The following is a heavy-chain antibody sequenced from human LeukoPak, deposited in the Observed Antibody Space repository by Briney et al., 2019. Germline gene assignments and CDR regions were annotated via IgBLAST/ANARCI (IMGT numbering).Heavy chain of an antibody. CDR1: GFTFSSYW. D-gene: IGHD6-13*01. Sequence: PGGSLRLSCAASGFTFSSYWMHWVRHAPGKWLEWVSRIKSDGSSTTYADSVKGRFTISRDNAKNTLYLQMNSLRAEDTAVYYCAKRIATTVQFGMDVWGQGTTVTVSS. CDR2: IKSDGSST. J-gene: IGHJ6*02. V-gene: IGHV3-74*03. CDR3: AKRIATTVQFGMDV.